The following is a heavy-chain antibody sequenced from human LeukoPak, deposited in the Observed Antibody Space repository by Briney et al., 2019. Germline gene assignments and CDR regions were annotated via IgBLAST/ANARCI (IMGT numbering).Heavy chain of an antibody. D-gene: IGHD4-17*01. V-gene: IGHV3-30*04. J-gene: IGHJ4*02. CDR2: ISYDGSNE. Sequence: GGSLRLSCAASGFTFSSYPMHWVRQAPGKGLEWVALISYDGSNEYYADSVKGRSTISRDSSKNTLYMQMNSLRPEDTAVYYCARAADYGDFLNYWGQGTLVTVSS. CDR3: ARAADYGDFLNY. CDR1: GFTFSSYP.